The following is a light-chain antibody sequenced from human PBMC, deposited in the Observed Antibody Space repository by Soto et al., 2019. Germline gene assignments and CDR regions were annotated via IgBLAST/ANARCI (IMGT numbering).Light chain of an antibody. CDR1: QSIAYR. V-gene: IGKV1-5*01. J-gene: IGKJ1*01. CDR2: DAS. CDR3: QQYQSYSWS. Sequence: DIQMTQYPSTLSASIGDRVTISCRASQSIAYRLAWYQQKPGTAPRLLIYDASSLEGGVPLRFSGSGSGTEFTLTISGLQPDDFAIYHCQQYQSYSWSFGQGTRVEIK.